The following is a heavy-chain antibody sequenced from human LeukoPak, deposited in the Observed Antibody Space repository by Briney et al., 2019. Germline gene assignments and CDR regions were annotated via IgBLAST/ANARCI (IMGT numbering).Heavy chain of an antibody. D-gene: IGHD6-6*01. CDR2: ISAYNGNT. CDR3: ARSPTPLRPHYYYYMDV. V-gene: IGHV1-18*01. CDR1: GYTFTSYG. J-gene: IGHJ6*03. Sequence: ASVKVSCKASGYTFTSYGISWVRQAPGQGLEWMGWISAYNGNTNYAQKLQGRVTMTTDTSTSTAYMELRSLRSDDTAVYYCARSPTPLRPHYYYYMDVWGSGTTVTVSS.